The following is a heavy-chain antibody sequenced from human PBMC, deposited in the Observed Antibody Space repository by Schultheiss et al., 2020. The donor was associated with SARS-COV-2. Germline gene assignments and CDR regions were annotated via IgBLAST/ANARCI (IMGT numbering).Heavy chain of an antibody. CDR1: GFTFKSYA. J-gene: IGHJ6*02. CDR3: ARGNRAEARWDYVFYYYYGMDV. Sequence: GGSLRLSCVDSGFTFKSYAMHWVRQAPGKGLEWVAVISYEGRNKYYADSVKGRFTISRDNAKDTLYLQMNSLRPEDTAVYYCARGNRAEARWDYVFYYYYGMDVWGQGTTVTVS. D-gene: IGHD3-10*01. CDR2: ISYEGRNK. V-gene: IGHV3-30*04.